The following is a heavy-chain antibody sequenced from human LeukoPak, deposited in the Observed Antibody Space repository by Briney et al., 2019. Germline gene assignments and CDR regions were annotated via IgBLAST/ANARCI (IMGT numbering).Heavy chain of an antibody. Sequence: GASVKVSCKASGYTFTSYDINWVRQATGQGLEWMGWMNPNSGNTGYAQKFQGRVTMTRNTSISTAYMELSSLRSEDTVVYYCARASYCSGGSCHYAFDIWGQGTMVTVSS. V-gene: IGHV1-8*01. CDR3: ARASYCSGGSCHYAFDI. J-gene: IGHJ3*02. CDR2: MNPNSGNT. CDR1: GYTFTSYD. D-gene: IGHD2-15*01.